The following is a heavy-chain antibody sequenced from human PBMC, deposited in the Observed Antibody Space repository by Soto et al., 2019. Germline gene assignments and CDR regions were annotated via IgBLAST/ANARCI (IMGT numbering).Heavy chain of an antibody. CDR1: GFTFSSYG. V-gene: IGHV3-33*01. J-gene: IGHJ2*01. CDR2: IWYDGSNK. CDR3: ARGPEDPYWYFDL. Sequence: QVQLVESGGGVVQPGRSLRLSCAASGFTFSSYGMHWVRQAPGKGLEWVAVIWYDGSNKYYADSVKGRFTISRDNSKNTLYLQMNSLRAEDTAVYYCARGPEDPYWYFDLWGRGTLVTVSS.